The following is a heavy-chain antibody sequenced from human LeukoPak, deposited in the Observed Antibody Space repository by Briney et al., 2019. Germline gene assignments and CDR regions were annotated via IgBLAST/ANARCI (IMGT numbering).Heavy chain of an antibody. V-gene: IGHV5-51*01. CDR3: ARQSTVTFIDY. Sequence: GESLKISCKGSGYSFTSYWIGWGRQMPGKGLEWMGIIYLGDSDTRYSPSFQGQVTISADKSISTAYLQWSSLKASDTAMYYCARQSTVTFIDYWGQGTLVTVSS. CDR1: GYSFTSYW. CDR2: IYLGDSDT. J-gene: IGHJ4*02. D-gene: IGHD4-17*01.